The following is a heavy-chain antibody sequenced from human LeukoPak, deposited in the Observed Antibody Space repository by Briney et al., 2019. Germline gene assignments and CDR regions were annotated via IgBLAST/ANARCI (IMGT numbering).Heavy chain of an antibody. CDR2: INPNSGGT. CDR1: GYAFTGYD. V-gene: IGHV1-2*02. CDR3: ARAWYYDILTGRIRNDAFDI. Sequence: ASVKVSCKASGYAFTGYDMHWVRQAPGQGLEWMGWINPNSGGTNYAQKFQGRVTMTRDTSISTAYMELSRLRSDDTAVYYCARAWYYDILTGRIRNDAFDIWGQGTMVTVSS. J-gene: IGHJ3*02. D-gene: IGHD3-9*01.